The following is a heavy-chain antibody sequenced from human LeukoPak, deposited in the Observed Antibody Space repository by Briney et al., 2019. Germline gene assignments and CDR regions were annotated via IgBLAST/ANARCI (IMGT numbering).Heavy chain of an antibody. CDR1: GLSVGNNY. CDR3: ARGDSGKWNFKRGFDY. V-gene: IGHV3-53*01. Sequence: AGGSLRLSCAASGLSVGNNYWSWVRQAPGKGLEWVSIIYSGGSTEYADSVKGRFTISRDNSENTVYLQMNSLRVEDTAVYYCARGDSGKWNFKRGFDYWGQGTLVTISS. D-gene: IGHD1-26*01. J-gene: IGHJ4*02. CDR2: IYSGGST.